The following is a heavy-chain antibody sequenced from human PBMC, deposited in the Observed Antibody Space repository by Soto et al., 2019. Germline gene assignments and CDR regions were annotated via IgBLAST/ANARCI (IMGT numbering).Heavy chain of an antibody. CDR1: GFTFSSYA. J-gene: IGHJ3*02. CDR3: AKVKREYSGYDRFAFDI. Sequence: EVQLLESGGGLVQPGGSLRHSCAASGFTFSSYAMSWVRQAPGKGLEWVSAISGSGGSTYYADSVKGRFTISRDNSKNTLYLQMNSLRAEDTAVYYCAKVKREYSGYDRFAFDIWGQGTMVTVSS. D-gene: IGHD5-12*01. V-gene: IGHV3-23*01. CDR2: ISGSGGST.